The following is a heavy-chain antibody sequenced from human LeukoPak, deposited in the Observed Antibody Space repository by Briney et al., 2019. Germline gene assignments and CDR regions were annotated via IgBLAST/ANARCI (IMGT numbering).Heavy chain of an antibody. CDR1: GGTFSSYA. CDR2: IIPILGIA. J-gene: IGHJ4*02. Sequence: SVKVSCKASGGTFSSYAISWVRQAPGQGLEWMGRIIPILGIANYAQKFQGRVTITADKSTSTAYMELRSLRSEDTAVYYCARLDYYGSGSPEGPFDYWGQGTLVTVSS. CDR3: ARLDYYGSGSPEGPFDY. D-gene: IGHD3-10*01. V-gene: IGHV1-69*04.